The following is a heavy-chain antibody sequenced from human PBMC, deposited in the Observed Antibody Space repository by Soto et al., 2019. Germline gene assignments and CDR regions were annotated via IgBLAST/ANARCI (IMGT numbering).Heavy chain of an antibody. CDR1: GGTFSSYA. Sequence: GASVKVSCKASGGTFSSYAISWVRQAPGQGLEWMGGIIPIFGTANYAQKFQGRVTITAGESTSTAYMELSSLRSEDTAVYYCARHRLRYFDWLSRPNYYYYGMDVWGQGTTVTVSS. CDR3: ARHRLRYFDWLSRPNYYYYGMDV. CDR2: IIPIFGTA. J-gene: IGHJ6*02. D-gene: IGHD3-9*01. V-gene: IGHV1-69*13.